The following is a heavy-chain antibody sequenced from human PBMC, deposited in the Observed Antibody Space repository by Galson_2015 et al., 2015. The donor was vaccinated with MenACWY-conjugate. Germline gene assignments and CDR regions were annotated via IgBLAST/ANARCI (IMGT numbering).Heavy chain of an antibody. D-gene: IGHD2-15*01. CDR3: ARRYCSGGTCYDGIEY. CDR2: ISNAGGTT. J-gene: IGHJ4*02. CDR1: GFTFSSYS. Sequence: SLRLSCAASGFTFSSYSMNWVRQAPGKGLEWVSYISNAGGTTYYADSVKGRFTISRDNAKDSLYLQTNSLRDEDTAVYYCARRYCSGGTCYDGIEYWGQGTLVTVSS. V-gene: IGHV3-48*02.